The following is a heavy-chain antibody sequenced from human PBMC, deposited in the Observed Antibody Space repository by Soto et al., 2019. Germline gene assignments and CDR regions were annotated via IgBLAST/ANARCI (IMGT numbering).Heavy chain of an antibody. Sequence: GGSLRLSCAASGFTFSSYAMHWVRRAPGKGLEWVAVIAYDGRNKYYADSVKGRFTISRDNSKNTLYLQMNSLRAEDTAVYYCARVIYGSFDYWGQGTLVTVSS. V-gene: IGHV3-30*04. J-gene: IGHJ4*02. CDR3: ARVIYGSFDY. D-gene: IGHD3-10*01. CDR1: GFTFSSYA. CDR2: IAYDGRNK.